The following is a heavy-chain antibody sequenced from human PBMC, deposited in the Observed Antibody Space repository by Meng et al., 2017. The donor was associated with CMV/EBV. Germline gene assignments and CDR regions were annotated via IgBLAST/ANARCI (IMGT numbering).Heavy chain of an antibody. V-gene: IGHV1-8*03. CDR1: GYTFTSYD. Sequence: ASVKVSCKASGYTFTSYDINWVRQATGQGLEWMGWMNPSSGNTGYAQKFQGRATITRNTSISTAYMELSSLRSEDTAVYYCARNPQKGYDFWSGYSQTWNDAFDIWGQGTMVTVSS. J-gene: IGHJ3*02. CDR2: MNPSSGNT. CDR3: ARNPQKGYDFWSGYSQTWNDAFDI. D-gene: IGHD3-3*01.